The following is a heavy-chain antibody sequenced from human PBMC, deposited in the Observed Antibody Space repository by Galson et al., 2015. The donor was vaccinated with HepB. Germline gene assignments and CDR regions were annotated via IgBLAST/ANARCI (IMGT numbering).Heavy chain of an antibody. D-gene: IGHD3-3*01. Sequence: SVKVSCKASGYTFTSYGISWVRQAPGQGLEWMGWISAYNGNTNYAQKLQGRVTMTTDTSTSTAYMELRSLRSDDTAVYYCARGGLEWLLPVNWFDPWGQGTLVTVSS. CDR2: ISAYNGNT. CDR3: ARGGLEWLLPVNWFDP. V-gene: IGHV1-18*01. J-gene: IGHJ5*02. CDR1: GYTFTSYG.